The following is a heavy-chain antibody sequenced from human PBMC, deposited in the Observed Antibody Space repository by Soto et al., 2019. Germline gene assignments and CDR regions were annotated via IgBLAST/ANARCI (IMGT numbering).Heavy chain of an antibody. J-gene: IGHJ6*02. CDR2: IIPISDTT. CDR3: ARSQGSSTSLEIYYYYYYGMDV. V-gene: IGHV1-69*01. D-gene: IGHD2-2*01. Sequence: VQLVQSGAEVKKPGSSVKVSCKASGGTFSSYAISWVRQAPGQGLEWMGGIIPISDTTNYAQKFQGRVTITADESTSTAYMELSSLRSEDTAVYYCARSQGSSTSLEIYYYYYYGMDVWGQGTTVTDSS. CDR1: GGTFSSYA.